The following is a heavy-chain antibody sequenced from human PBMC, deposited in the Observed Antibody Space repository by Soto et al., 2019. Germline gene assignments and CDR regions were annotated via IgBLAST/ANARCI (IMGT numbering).Heavy chain of an antibody. D-gene: IGHD3-22*01. CDR2: ISRYGDIT. V-gene: IGHV3-23*01. CDR1: GFTFNIYA. Sequence: EVQLLESGGDLIQPGGSLRLSCAASGFTFNIYAMTWVRQAPGKGLEWVSAISRYGDITYYADSGEGRFSISRDNSKNTLYLQMNSLRAEDTAGYYCAKDRYLDHDSRGYLFDNWGQGTLVTVSS. CDR3: AKDRYLDHDSRGYLFDN. J-gene: IGHJ4*02.